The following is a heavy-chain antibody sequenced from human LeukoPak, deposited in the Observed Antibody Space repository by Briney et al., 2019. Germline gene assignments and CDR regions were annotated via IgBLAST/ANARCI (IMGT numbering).Heavy chain of an antibody. CDR2: IYYSGST. CDR1: GGSISSYY. J-gene: IGHJ2*01. D-gene: IGHD1-1*01. V-gene: IGHV4-59*12. CDR3: ARRPYNWYFDL. Sequence: SETLSLTCTVSGGSISSYYWSWIRQPPGKGLEWIGYIYYSGSTNYNPSLKSRVTISVDTSKNQFSLKLSSVTAADTAVYYCARRPYNWYFDLWGRGTLVTVSS.